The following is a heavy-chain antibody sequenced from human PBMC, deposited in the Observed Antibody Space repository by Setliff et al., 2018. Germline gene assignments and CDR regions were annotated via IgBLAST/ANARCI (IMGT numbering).Heavy chain of an antibody. V-gene: IGHV1-69*05. Sequence: SVKVSFKASGGTFSNYGVSWVRQAPGQGLEWMGGTIPLFGTTDYAQKFHGRVTIITDESTSTAYMELSRLTSDDTAVYYCAREGVDTRSSTDYRYYMDVWGQGTTVTVSS. J-gene: IGHJ6*03. D-gene: IGHD2-15*01. CDR1: GGTFSNYG. CDR2: TIPLFGTT. CDR3: AREGVDTRSSTDYRYYMDV.